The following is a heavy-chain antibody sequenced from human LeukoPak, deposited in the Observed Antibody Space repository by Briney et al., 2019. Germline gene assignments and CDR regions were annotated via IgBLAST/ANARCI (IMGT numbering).Heavy chain of an antibody. CDR2: IYTSGST. D-gene: IGHD6-13*01. J-gene: IGHJ6*03. Sequence: SETLSLTCTVSGDSISSGDYYWSWIRQPAGTGLEWIGRIYTSGSTNYNPSLKSRVTMSVDTSKNQFSLKLTSVTAADTAVYYCAREERLYSSSWYPRPYYYYMDVWGKGTTVTVSS. V-gene: IGHV4-61*02. CDR3: AREERLYSSSWYPRPYYYYMDV. CDR1: GDSISSGDYY.